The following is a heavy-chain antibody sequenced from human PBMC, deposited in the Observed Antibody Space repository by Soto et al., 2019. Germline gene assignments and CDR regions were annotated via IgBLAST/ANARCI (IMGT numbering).Heavy chain of an antibody. V-gene: IGHV4-59*01. D-gene: IGHD3-3*01. CDR2: MYYSGST. Sequence: QVQLQESGPGLVKPSETLSLTCTVSGGSISSYYWSWIRQPPGKGLEWIGYMYYSGSTNYNPSLRSRLTISIDTSRNQFSLKLSSVTAADPSVYYCARGTFGVVKDWGQGTLVTVSS. CDR1: GGSISSYY. J-gene: IGHJ4*02. CDR3: ARGTFGVVKD.